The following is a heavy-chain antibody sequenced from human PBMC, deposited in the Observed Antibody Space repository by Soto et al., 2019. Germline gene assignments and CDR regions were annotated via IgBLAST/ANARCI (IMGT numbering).Heavy chain of an antibody. CDR2: IWFDGSKE. V-gene: IGHV3-33*01. Sequence: QVQLVESGGGAVQPGRSLRLSCAASGLTFGSYGMHWVRQAPGKGLEWVAAIWFDGSKEYYADSVKGRFTISRDNSQSTLYLQMNSLNAEDTAVYYCARDPEFCSGGSRLAFDLWGQGTMVAVSP. D-gene: IGHD2-15*01. CDR1: GLTFGSYG. J-gene: IGHJ3*01. CDR3: ARDPEFCSGGSRLAFDL.